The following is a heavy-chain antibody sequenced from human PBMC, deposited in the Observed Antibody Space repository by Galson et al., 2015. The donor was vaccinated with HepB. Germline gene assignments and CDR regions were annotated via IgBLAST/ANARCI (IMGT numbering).Heavy chain of an antibody. CDR2: IFHDSSIQ. D-gene: IGHD3-16*01. V-gene: IGHV3-30*03. CDR1: GFSFSSHS. J-gene: IGHJ4*02. Sequence: SLRLSCAASGFSFSSHSMHWVRQAPGKGLEWVAVIFHDSSIQSYIDSVKGRFTISRNNLNNTLYLQMNSLRPDDTAVYYCAREGYYDVSGYPAVPFDNWGQGTLVTVSS. CDR3: AREGYYDVSGYPAVPFDN.